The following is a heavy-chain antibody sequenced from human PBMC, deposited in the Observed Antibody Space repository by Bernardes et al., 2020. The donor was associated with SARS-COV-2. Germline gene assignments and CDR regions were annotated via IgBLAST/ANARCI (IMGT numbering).Heavy chain of an antibody. Sequence: GGSLRLSCAASGFTFRDYTMHWVRQAPGKGLEWVAVIWHAGSREYYVDSVKGRFAISRDNSNNTLYLQMNNLRVEDTALYRCATEDGEWLESWGQGTLLTVSS. V-gene: IGHV3-33*01. CDR1: GFTFRDYT. J-gene: IGHJ5*01. D-gene: IGHD4-17*01. CDR2: IWHAGSRE. CDR3: ATEDGEWLES.